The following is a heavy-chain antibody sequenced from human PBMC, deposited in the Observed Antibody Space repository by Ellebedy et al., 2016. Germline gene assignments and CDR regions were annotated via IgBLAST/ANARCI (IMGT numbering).Heavy chain of an antibody. CDR2: VYSDGGT. V-gene: IGHV3-53*01. CDR1: GFTVSSNH. Sequence: GGSLRLXXAASGFTVSSNHMTWVRQAPGKGLEWVSVVYSDGGTYYADSVKGRFTISRDNSKNTLYLQMNSLRAEDTAVYYCARDHTSYAIFGVAPYYDGMDVWGQGTTVTVSS. J-gene: IGHJ6*02. D-gene: IGHD3-3*01. CDR3: ARDHTSYAIFGVAPYYDGMDV.